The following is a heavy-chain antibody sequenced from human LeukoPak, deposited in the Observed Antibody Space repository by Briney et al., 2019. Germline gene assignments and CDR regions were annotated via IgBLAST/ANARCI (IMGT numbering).Heavy chain of an antibody. CDR2: IYYTGNT. Sequence: SETLSLTCTVSGASIRSYSWSWIRQPPGKGLEWIGYIYYTGNTNYNPSLKSRVTISVDTSENQFSLQLSSVTAADTAVYYCARGPYYYGSGSYGYFDYWGQGTLVTVSS. CDR3: ARGPYYYGSGSYGYFDY. D-gene: IGHD3-10*01. J-gene: IGHJ4*02. CDR1: GASIRSYS. V-gene: IGHV4-59*01.